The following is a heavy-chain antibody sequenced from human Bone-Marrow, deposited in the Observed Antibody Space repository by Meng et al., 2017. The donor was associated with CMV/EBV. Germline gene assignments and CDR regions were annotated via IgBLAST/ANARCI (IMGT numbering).Heavy chain of an antibody. D-gene: IGHD5-24*01. CDR2: ILYHVSNN. CDR1: GFTFRRYP. J-gene: IGHJ4*02. CDR3: ARDHRDDYDY. Sequence: LSVSASGFTFRRYPMPWVPQAPVYGLECVAFILYHVSNNYYPDSVKGRFTLSRDNSKLTLHLHMNSPRAEDTAVYSCARDHRDDYDYWGQGTLVTVSS. V-gene: IGHV3-33*01.